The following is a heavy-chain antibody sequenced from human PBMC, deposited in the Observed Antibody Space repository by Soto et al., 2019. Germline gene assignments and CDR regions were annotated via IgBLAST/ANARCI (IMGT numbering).Heavy chain of an antibody. D-gene: IGHD5-12*01. V-gene: IGHV1-69*13. J-gene: IGHJ4*02. CDR2: IIPIFGTA. CDR1: GGTFSSYA. Sequence: SVKVSCKASGGTFSSYAISWVRQAPGQGLEWMGGIIPIFGTANYAQKFQGRVTITADESTSTAYMELSSLRSEDTAVYYCARNAPPIVATIKGGWVYWGQGTLVTVSS. CDR3: ARNAPPIVATIKGGWVY.